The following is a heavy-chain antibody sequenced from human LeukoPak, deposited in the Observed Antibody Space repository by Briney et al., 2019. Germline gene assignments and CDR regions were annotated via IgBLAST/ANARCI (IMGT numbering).Heavy chain of an antibody. V-gene: IGHV3-74*01. CDR1: GFTFSSYS. CDR2: IDADGSAT. J-gene: IGHJ4*02. Sequence: GGSLRLSCAASGFTFSSYSMHWVGQAPGKGLVWVSGIDADGSATVYADSVKGRSTISRDNAKNTVFLQMNSLTAEDTAVYFCARLTGTSSPGVDYWGQGTLVTVSS. CDR3: ARLTGTSSPGVDY. D-gene: IGHD1-14*01.